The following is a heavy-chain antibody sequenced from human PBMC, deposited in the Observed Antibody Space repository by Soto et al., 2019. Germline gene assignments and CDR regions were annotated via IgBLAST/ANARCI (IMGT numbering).Heavy chain of an antibody. CDR2: ISAYNGNT. J-gene: IGHJ4*02. Sequence: QVQLVQSGAEVKKPGASVKVSCKASGYTFTSYVSWERQAPGQGLEWMGWISAYNGNTNYAQKLQGRVTMTTDTSTSTAYMELRSLRSDDTAVYYCARDWFGVDYWGQGTLVTVSS. V-gene: IGHV1-18*01. D-gene: IGHD3-16*01. CDR3: ARDWFGVDY. CDR1: GYTFTSYV.